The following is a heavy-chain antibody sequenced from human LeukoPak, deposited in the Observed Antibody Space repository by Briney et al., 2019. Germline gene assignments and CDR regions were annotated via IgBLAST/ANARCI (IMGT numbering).Heavy chain of an antibody. D-gene: IGHD1-26*01. CDR3: AGVGRRAHGY. J-gene: IGHJ4*02. Sequence: SSETLSLTCAVYGGSFSGYYWSWIRQLPGKGLEWIGEINHSGSTNYNPSLKSRVTISVDTSKNQFSLKLSSVTAADTAVYYCAGVGRRAHGYWGQGTLVTVSS. CDR2: INHSGST. V-gene: IGHV4-34*01. CDR1: GGSFSGYY.